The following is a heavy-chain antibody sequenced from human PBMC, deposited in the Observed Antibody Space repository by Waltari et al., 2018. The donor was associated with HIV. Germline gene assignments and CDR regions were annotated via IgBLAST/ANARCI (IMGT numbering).Heavy chain of an antibody. D-gene: IGHD6-13*01. Sequence: EVQLLESGGGLVQPGQSLRISCTVSGFSFVTYDMSWVRQAPGKVLEWVSAISGTGDHTFYADSVKGRFTISRDNSKRTLYLQMNSLRAEDTALYYCARHSSSHPYYYAMDVWGQGTTVTVSS. J-gene: IGHJ6*02. CDR3: ARHSSSHPYYYAMDV. CDR2: ISGTGDHT. V-gene: IGHV3-23*01. CDR1: GFSFVTYD.